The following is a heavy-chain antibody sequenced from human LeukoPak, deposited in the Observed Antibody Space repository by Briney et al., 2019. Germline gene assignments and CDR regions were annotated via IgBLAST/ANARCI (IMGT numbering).Heavy chain of an antibody. CDR1: GFTFRSYA. V-gene: IGHV4-34*01. Sequence: PGGSLRLSCAASGFTFRSYAMSWTRQPPGKGLEWIGEINHSGSTNYNPSLKSRVTISVDTSKNQFSLKLSSVTAADTAVYYCARGLDGITIFGVVITDAFDIWGQGTMVTVSS. D-gene: IGHD3-3*01. CDR2: INHSGST. CDR3: ARGLDGITIFGVVITDAFDI. J-gene: IGHJ3*02.